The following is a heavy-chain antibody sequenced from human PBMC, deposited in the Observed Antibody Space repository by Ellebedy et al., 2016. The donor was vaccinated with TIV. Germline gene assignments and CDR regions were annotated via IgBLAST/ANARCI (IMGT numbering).Heavy chain of an antibody. J-gene: IGHJ6*02. CDR1: GFSFSDYY. V-gene: IGHV3-11*06. Sequence: PGGSLRLSCAASGFSFSDYYMNWIRQAPGKGLEWVSYISSTSSYTNYADSVHGRFTISRDNAKNSLYLQMSSLRAGDTAVYYCVRGPQWRGSNYYYYAMDVWGQGTTVTVSS. D-gene: IGHD6-19*01. CDR2: ISSTSSYT. CDR3: VRGPQWRGSNYYYYAMDV.